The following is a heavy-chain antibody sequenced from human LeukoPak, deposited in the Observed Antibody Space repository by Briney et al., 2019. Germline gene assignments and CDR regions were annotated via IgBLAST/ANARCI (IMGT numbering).Heavy chain of an antibody. J-gene: IGHJ6*03. D-gene: IGHD3-10*01. CDR1: GYTFTGYY. CDR3: ARITMVRGVKGMYYYYYMDV. V-gene: IGHV1-2*06. Sequence: ASVKDSCKASGYTFTGYYMHWVRQAPGQGLEWMGRINPNSGGTNYAQKFQGRVTMTRDTSISTAYMELSRLRSDDTAVYYCARITMVRGVKGMYYYYYMDVWGKGTTVTVSS. CDR2: INPNSGGT.